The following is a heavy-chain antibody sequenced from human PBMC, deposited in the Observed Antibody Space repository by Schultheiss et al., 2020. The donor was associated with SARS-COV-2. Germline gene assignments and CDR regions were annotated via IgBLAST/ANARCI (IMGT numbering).Heavy chain of an antibody. J-gene: IGHJ6*02. CDR3: ARGYLRRYFDWLVHYYYGMDV. CDR2: IIPIFGTA. V-gene: IGHV1-69*13. D-gene: IGHD3-9*01. CDR1: GGTFSSYA. Sequence: SVKVSCKASGGTFSSYAISWVRQAPGQGLEWMGGIIPIFGTANYAQKFQGRVTITADESTSTAYMELRSLRSDDTAVYYCARGYLRRYFDWLVHYYYGMDVWGQGTTVTVSS.